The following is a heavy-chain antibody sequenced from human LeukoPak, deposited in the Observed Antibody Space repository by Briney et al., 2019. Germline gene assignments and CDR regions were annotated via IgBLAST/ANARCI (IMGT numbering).Heavy chain of an antibody. CDR3: ARGRGGYDFDY. J-gene: IGHJ4*02. V-gene: IGHV1-46*01. CDR1: GYTFTSYY. CDR2: INPSGGST. D-gene: IGHD5-12*01. Sequence: ASVKVSCKASGYTFTSYYMHWVRQAPGQGPKWMGIINPSGGSTSYAQKFQGRVTMTRDTSTSTVYMELSSLRSEDTAVYYCARGRGGYDFDYWGQGTLVTVSS.